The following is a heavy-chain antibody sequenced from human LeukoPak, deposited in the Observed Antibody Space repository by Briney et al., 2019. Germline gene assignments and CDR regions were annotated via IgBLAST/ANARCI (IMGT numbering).Heavy chain of an antibody. J-gene: IGHJ2*01. V-gene: IGHV3-30*18. D-gene: IGHD3-3*01. CDR1: GFTFSSYG. Sequence: GGSLRLSCAAPGFTFSSYGMHWVRQAPGKGLEWVAVISYDGSNKYYADSVKGRFTISRDNSKNTLYLQMNSLRAEDTAVYYCAKASLRDDFWSGYYLMAPADWYFDLWGRGTLVTVSS. CDR2: ISYDGSNK. CDR3: AKASLRDDFWSGYYLMAPADWYFDL.